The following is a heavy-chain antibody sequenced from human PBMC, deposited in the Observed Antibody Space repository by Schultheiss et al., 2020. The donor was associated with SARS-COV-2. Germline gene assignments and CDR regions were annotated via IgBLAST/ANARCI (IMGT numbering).Heavy chain of an antibody. CDR1: GFTFSSYA. J-gene: IGHJ4*02. CDR3: TTPYDILTGYYSY. D-gene: IGHD3-9*01. Sequence: AGSLRLSCAASGFTFSSYAMHWVRQAPGKGLEYVSAISSNGGSTYYADSVKGRFTISRDNSKNTLYLQMNSLTTEDTAVYYCTTPYDILTGYYSYWGQGTLVTVSS. CDR2: ISSNGGST. V-gene: IGHV3-64*04.